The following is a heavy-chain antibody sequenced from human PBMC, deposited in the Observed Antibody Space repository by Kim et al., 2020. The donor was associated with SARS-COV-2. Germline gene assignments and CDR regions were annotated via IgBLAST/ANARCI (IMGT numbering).Heavy chain of an antibody. D-gene: IGHD2-15*01. CDR1: GYSFTSYW. CDR2: IYPGDSDT. CDR3: ARHLGICSGGSCYSVSHMDV. V-gene: IGHV5-51*01. Sequence: GESLKISCKGSGYSFTSYWIGWVRQMPGKGLEWMGIIYPGDSDTRYSPSFQGQVTISADKSISTAYLQWSSLKASDTAMYYCARHLGICSGGSCYSVSHMDVWGQGTTVTVSS. J-gene: IGHJ6*02.